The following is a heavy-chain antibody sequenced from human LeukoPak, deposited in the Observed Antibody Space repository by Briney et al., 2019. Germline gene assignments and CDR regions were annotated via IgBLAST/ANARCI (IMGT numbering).Heavy chain of an antibody. CDR3: AKARKWLVAGPFDY. V-gene: IGHV3-23*01. CDR2: ISGSGGST. J-gene: IGHJ4*02. D-gene: IGHD6-19*01. CDR1: GFTFSSYA. Sequence: QSGGSLRLSCAASGFTFSSYAMSWVRQAPGKGLEWVSAISGSGGSTYYADSVKGRFTISRDNSKNTLYLQMNSLRAEDTAVYYCAKARKWLVAGPFDYWGQGTLVTVSS.